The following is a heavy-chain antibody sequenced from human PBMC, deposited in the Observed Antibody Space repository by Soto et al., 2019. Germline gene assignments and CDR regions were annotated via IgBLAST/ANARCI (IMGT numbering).Heavy chain of an antibody. CDR3: ARSTRAPGGNWFDP. D-gene: IGHD1-1*01. CDR2: IWYDGSNN. V-gene: IGHV3-33*01. CDR1: GFTFSSYG. Sequence: GGSLRLSCAASGFTFSSYGMHWVRQAPGKGLEWVAVIWYDGSNNYYADSVKGRFTISRANSKNTLYLQMNSLRAEDTAVYYCARSTRAPGGNWFDPWGQGTLVTVSS. J-gene: IGHJ5*02.